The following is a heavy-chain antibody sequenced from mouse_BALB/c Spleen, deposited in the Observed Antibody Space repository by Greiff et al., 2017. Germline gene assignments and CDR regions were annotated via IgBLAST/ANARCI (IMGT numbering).Heavy chain of an antibody. D-gene: IGHD2-4*01. V-gene: IGHV7-3*02. Sequence: EVQGVESGGGLVQPGGSLRLSCATSGFTFTDYYMSWVRQPPGKALEWLGFIRNKANGYTTEYSASVKGRFTISRDNSQSILYLQMNTLRAEDSATYYCARGITTTGYAMDYWGQGTSVTVSS. CDR3: ARGITTTGYAMDY. CDR1: GFTFTDYY. CDR2: IRNKANGYTT. J-gene: IGHJ4*01.